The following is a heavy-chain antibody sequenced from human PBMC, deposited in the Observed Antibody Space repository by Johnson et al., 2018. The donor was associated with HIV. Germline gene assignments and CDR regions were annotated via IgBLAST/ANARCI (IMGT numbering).Heavy chain of an antibody. D-gene: IGHD3-10*01. V-gene: IGHV3-30*03. CDR1: GFTFSSYG. CDR2: ISYDGSNK. CDR3: YCTDHFGAGSESKGTFDA. Sequence: QVLLVESGGGLVQPGGSLRLSCTASGFTFSSYGMHWVRQAPGKGLEWVAVISYDGSNKYYADSVKGRFTISRDNSKNTLYLQMNSLRAEDDTAVYSCYCTDHFGAGSESKGTFDACGQGTMVTVSS. J-gene: IGHJ3*01.